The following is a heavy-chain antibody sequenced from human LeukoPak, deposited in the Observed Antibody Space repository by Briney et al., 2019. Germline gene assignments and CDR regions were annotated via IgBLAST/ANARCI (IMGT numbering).Heavy chain of an antibody. CDR2: ISSSSSYI. CDR1: GFTFSSYT. D-gene: IGHD2-2*01. Sequence: GGSLRLSCAASGFTFSSYTMNWVRQAPGKGLEWVSSISSSSSYIYYADSVKGRFTISRDNAKNSLYLQMNSLRAEDTAVYYCAREGSNNVDYWGQGTLVTVSS. CDR3: AREGSNNVDY. J-gene: IGHJ4*02. V-gene: IGHV3-21*01.